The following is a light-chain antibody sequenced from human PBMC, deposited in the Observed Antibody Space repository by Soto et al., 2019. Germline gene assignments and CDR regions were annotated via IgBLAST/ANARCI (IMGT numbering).Light chain of an antibody. CDR2: EVT. CDR1: SSNIGAGYD. Sequence: QSVLTQPPSVSGAPGQRVTISCTGSSSNIGAGYDVSWYQHHPGKVPKLLIYEVTNRPSGVSDRFSGSKSGNTASLTISGLQAEDEADYYCSSKRDSSTLFVFGTGTKVTVL. V-gene: IGLV2-14*01. CDR3: SSKRDSSTLFV. J-gene: IGLJ1*01.